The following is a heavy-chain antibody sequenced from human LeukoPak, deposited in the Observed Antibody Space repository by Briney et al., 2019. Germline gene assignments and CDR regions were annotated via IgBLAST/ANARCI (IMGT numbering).Heavy chain of an antibody. CDR1: GGSISSGSYY. Sequence: SETLSLTCTVSGGSISSGSYYWSWIRQPAGKGLEWIGRIYISGSTNYNPSLKSRVTISVDTSKNQFSLKLSSVTAADTAVYYCAREIRGYSGYGGLVDYWGQGTLVTVSS. V-gene: IGHV4-61*02. J-gene: IGHJ4*02. D-gene: IGHD5-12*01. CDR2: IYISGST. CDR3: AREIRGYSGYGGLVDY.